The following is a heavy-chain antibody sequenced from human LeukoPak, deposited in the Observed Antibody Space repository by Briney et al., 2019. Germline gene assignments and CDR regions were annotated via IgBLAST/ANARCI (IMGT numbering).Heavy chain of an antibody. CDR3: AARGARSNYYDSSGLDYFDY. D-gene: IGHD3-22*01. CDR2: IVVGGGNT. J-gene: IGHJ4*02. Sequence: SVKVSCKASGFTFTSSAMQWVRQARGQRLEWIGWIVVGGGNTNYAQKFQERVTITRDMSTSTAYMELSSLRSEDTAVYYCAARGARSNYYDSSGLDYFDYWGQGTLVTVSS. CDR1: GFTFTSSA. V-gene: IGHV1-58*02.